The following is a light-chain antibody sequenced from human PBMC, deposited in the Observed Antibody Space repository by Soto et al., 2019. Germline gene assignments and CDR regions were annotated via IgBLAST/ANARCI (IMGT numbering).Light chain of an antibody. Sequence: QSVLTQPTSVSGSPGQSVTISCTGTSSDVGSYNRVSGYQQPPGTAPKLMIYEVSNRPSGVPDRFSGSKSGNTASLTISGLQAEDEADYYCSSYTSSSTWVFGGGTKLTVL. V-gene: IGLV2-18*02. CDR2: EVS. CDR1: SSDVGSYNR. CDR3: SSYTSSSTWV. J-gene: IGLJ3*02.